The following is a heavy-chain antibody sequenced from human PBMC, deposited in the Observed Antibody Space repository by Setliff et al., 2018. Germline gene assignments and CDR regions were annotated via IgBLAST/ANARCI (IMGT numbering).Heavy chain of an antibody. V-gene: IGHV1-18*01. CDR3: ARRSGDRGMTTGWPDDFDY. CDR1: GYIFTRYR. Sequence: GASVKVSCKASGYIFTRYRTTWVRQSPGQGLEWMGWISTRNDDTGYAQKFKGRVTLTTDTSTNTAYMELRSLRSDDTAVYYCARRSGDRGMTTGWPDDFDYWGRGTLVTVSS. D-gene: IGHD4-17*01. CDR2: ISTRNDDT. J-gene: IGHJ4*01.